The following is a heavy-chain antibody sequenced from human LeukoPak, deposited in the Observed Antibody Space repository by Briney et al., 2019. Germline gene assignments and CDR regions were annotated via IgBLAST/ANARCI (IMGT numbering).Heavy chain of an antibody. D-gene: IGHD1-1*01. CDR2: IYPGDSDT. CDR1: GYSFTSYW. CDR3: ARQWRRTGTTGKGAFDI. V-gene: IGHV5-51*01. J-gene: IGHJ3*02. Sequence: GESLKISCKGSGYSFTSYWIGWVRQMPGKGLEWMGIIYPGDSDTRYSPSFQGQVTISAAKSISTAYLQWSGLKASDTAMYYCARQWRRTGTTGKGAFDIWGQGTMVTVSS.